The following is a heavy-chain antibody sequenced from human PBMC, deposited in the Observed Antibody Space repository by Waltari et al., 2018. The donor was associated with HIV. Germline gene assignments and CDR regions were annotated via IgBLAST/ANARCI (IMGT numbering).Heavy chain of an antibody. CDR1: GFDFNIFA. CDR2: IGGRGTKT. V-gene: IGHV3-23*01. Sequence: EVQLSDSGGGLVQPGGSLKLSCVASGFDFNIFAMNWVRQAPGKGLEGVEGIGGRGTKTFYADSVKGRFTISRDSSKNTLYLQMNSLRAEDTAVYYCAKTKGYDYGFYFDSWGQGTLVSVSS. D-gene: IGHD5-18*01. CDR3: AKTKGYDYGFYFDS. J-gene: IGHJ4*02.